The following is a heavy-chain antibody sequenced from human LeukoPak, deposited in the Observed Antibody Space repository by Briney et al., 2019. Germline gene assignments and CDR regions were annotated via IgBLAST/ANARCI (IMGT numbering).Heavy chain of an antibody. CDR3: ARSSLSNSWLFDY. CDR2: IGGSGNTI. CDR1: GFTFSDYY. J-gene: IGHJ4*02. D-gene: IGHD6-13*01. V-gene: IGHV3-11*01. Sequence: GGSLRLSCAVSGFTFSDYYMSWIRQAPGKGLEWVSYIGGSGNTIYYADSVKGRFTISRDNAKNSLYLQMNSLRADDTAVYYCARSSLSNSWLFDYWGQGTLVTVSS.